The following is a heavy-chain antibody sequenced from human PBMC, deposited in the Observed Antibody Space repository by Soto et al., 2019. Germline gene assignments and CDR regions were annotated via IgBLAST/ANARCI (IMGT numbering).Heavy chain of an antibody. Sequence: GGSLRLSCAASGFTFSSYAMSWVRQAPGKGLEWVSAISGSGGSTYYADSVKGRFTISRDNSKNTLYLQMNSLRAEDTAVYYCAKDRGYCSGGSYSPRGGYYFDYWGQGTLVTVSS. CDR3: AKDRGYCSGGSYSPRGGYYFDY. CDR1: GFTFSSYA. D-gene: IGHD2-15*01. J-gene: IGHJ4*02. CDR2: ISGSGGST. V-gene: IGHV3-23*01.